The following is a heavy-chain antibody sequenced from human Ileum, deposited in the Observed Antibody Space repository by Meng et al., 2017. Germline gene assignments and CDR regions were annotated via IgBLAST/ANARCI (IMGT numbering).Heavy chain of an antibody. CDR1: GGSVSSGFYY. CDR2: NCYSGSI. CDR3: ARYSGRFDR. V-gene: IGHV4-61*01. D-gene: IGHD2-21*01. J-gene: IGHJ5*02. Sequence: QVQRQGPGPVPVWASQDLTVTGAVSGGSVSSGFYYWGWIRQPPGKGLEWIGYNCYSGSINYNPSLTSTVTTSVDTSKNQFSLNLSSVTAADTAVYYCARYSGRFDRWGQGTLVTVSS.